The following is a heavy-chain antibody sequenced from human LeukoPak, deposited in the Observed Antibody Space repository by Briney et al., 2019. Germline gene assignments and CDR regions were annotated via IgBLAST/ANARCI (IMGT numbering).Heavy chain of an antibody. V-gene: IGHV3-21*01. D-gene: IGHD5-18*01. J-gene: IGHJ6*02. CDR2: ISGSSSYI. CDR1: GFTSSTYT. Sequence: GGSLRLSCAASGFTSSTYTMGSVRQAPGKGLEWVSSISGSSSYIYYADSVRGRFTISRDNAKNSLYLQMNRLRAEDTAVYYCARELRGYSDQYYYYGMDVWGQGTTVTVCS. CDR3: ARELRGYSDQYYYYGMDV.